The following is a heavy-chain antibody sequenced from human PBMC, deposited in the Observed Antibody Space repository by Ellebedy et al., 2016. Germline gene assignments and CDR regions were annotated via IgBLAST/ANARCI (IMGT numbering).Heavy chain of an antibody. J-gene: IGHJ4*02. V-gene: IGHV1-8*01. CDR1: RYTFTSYD. D-gene: IGHD3-22*01. CDR3: ARGGPITMIVETLPDFDY. Sequence: ASVKVSXKASRYTFTSYDINWVRQATGQGLEWMGWMNPNSGNTGYAQKFQGRVTMTRNTSISTAYMELSSLRSEDTAVYYCARGGPITMIVETLPDFDYWGQGTLVTVSS. CDR2: MNPNSGNT.